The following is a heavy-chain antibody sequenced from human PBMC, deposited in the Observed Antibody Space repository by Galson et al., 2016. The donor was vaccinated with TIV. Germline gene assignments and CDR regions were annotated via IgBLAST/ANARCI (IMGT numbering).Heavy chain of an antibody. D-gene: IGHD1-26*01. CDR3: ASERGRYVPRGSLGY. CDR2: ITAIFGTA. J-gene: IGHJ4*02. V-gene: IGHV1-69*13. CDR1: GATFRNNA. Sequence: SVKVSCKASGATFRNNAISWVRQAPGQGLEWMGGITAIFGTANYAQKFQGRVTITADESTSTAYMELNSLRSEDTAVYYCASERGRYVPRGSLGYWGQGTLVTVSS.